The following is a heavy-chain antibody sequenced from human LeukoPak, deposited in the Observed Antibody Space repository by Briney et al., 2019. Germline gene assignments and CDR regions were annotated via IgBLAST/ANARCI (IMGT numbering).Heavy chain of an antibody. CDR1: GYYISNGFY. V-gene: IGHV4-38-2*02. CDR3: ARVAGVEVAPATSY. CDR2: VYHTGST. J-gene: IGHJ4*02. Sequence: PSKTLSLTCTVSGYYISNGFYWAWIRQPPGKGLEWIGSVYHTGSTYSNPSLKSRVTISVDTSKNQFSLSLTSVTAADTAVYYCARVAGVEVAPATSYWGQGTLVTVSS. D-gene: IGHD2-15*01.